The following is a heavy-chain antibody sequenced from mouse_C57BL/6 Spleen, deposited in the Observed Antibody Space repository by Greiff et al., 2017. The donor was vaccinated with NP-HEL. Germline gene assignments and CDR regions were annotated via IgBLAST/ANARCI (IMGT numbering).Heavy chain of an antibody. CDR1: GFTFSDYG. CDR2: ISSGSSTI. V-gene: IGHV5-17*01. Sequence: EVQLVESGGGLVKPGGSLKLSCAASGFTFSDYGMHWVRQAPEKGLEWVAYISSGSSTIYYADTVKGRFTISRDNAKNTLFLQMTSLRSEDTAMYYCARGELWDRAWFAYWGQGTLVTVSA. CDR3: ARGELWDRAWFAY. J-gene: IGHJ3*01. D-gene: IGHD4-1*01.